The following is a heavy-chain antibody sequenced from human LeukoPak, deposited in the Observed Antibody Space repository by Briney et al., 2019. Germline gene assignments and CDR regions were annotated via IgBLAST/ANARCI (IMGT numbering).Heavy chain of an antibody. D-gene: IGHD3-3*01. J-gene: IGHJ5*02. CDR3: ARGKHQRCLEWLFWFDP. Sequence: SETLSLTCTVSGGSISSGDYYWSWIRQPPGKGLEWIGYIYYSGSTYYNPSLKSRVTISVDTSKNQFSLKLSSVTATDTAVYYCARGKHQRCLEWLFWFDPWGQGTLVTVSS. CDR2: IYYSGST. CDR1: GGSISSGDYY. V-gene: IGHV4-30-4*08.